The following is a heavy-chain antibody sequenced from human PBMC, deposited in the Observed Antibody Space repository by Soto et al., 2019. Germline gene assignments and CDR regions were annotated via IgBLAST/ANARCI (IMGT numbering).Heavy chain of an antibody. Sequence: QVQLVESGGGVVQPGRSLRLSCAASGFTFSSYGMHWVRQAPGKGLEWVAVIWYDGSNKYYADSVKGRFTISRDNSKNTLYLQMNSLRAEDTAVYYCARTHPDCSGYYLNAFDIWGQGTMVTVSS. CDR3: ARTHPDCSGYYLNAFDI. CDR2: IWYDGSNK. J-gene: IGHJ3*02. D-gene: IGHD3-22*01. CDR1: GFTFSSYG. V-gene: IGHV3-33*01.